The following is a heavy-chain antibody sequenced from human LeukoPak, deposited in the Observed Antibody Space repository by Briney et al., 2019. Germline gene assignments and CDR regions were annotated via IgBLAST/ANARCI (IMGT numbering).Heavy chain of an antibody. CDR2: INPNSGGT. CDR1: GYTFTGYY. Sequence: GSVKVSCKASGYTFTGYYMHWVRQAPGQGLEWMGWINPNSGGTNYAQKFQGRVTMTRDTSISTAYMELSRLRSDDTAVYYCARDFLGSGWFDPWGQGTLVTVSS. V-gene: IGHV1-2*02. J-gene: IGHJ5*02. D-gene: IGHD6-19*01. CDR3: ARDFLGSGWFDP.